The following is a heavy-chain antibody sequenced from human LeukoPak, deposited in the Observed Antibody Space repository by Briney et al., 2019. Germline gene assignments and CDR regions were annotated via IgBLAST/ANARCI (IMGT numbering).Heavy chain of an antibody. J-gene: IGHJ4*02. CDR3: ARRVIVVVPAANTTLDS. CDR2: INHRGSA. Sequence: PSETLSLICAVYGGSYHDYYWSVIRQPPGKGLEWIGDINHRGSANYNPSLKSRVSMSVDTSKNQFSLRLTSVTAADTAVYYCARRVIVVVPAANTTLDSWGQGTLVTVSS. V-gene: IGHV4-34*01. D-gene: IGHD2-2*01. CDR1: GGSYHDYY.